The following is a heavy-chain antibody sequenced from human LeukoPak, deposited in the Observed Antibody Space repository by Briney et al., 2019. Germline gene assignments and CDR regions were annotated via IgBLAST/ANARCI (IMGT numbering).Heavy chain of an antibody. D-gene: IGHD2-2*01. CDR1: GFTFSAYH. CDR2: ISSSSSYT. CDR3: ARKALGGSSDHDAFDI. Sequence: GGSLRLSCAASGFTFSAYHMNWVRQAPGKGLEWVASISSSSSYTYYSDSVKGRFTISRENAKTSLDLQMNSLRAEDTAVYFCARKALGGSSDHDAFDIWGQGTMVTVSS. V-gene: IGHV3-21*01. J-gene: IGHJ3*02.